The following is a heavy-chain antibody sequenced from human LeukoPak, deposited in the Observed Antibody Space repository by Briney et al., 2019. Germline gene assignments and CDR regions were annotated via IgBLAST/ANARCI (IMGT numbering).Heavy chain of an antibody. D-gene: IGHD2-2*01. Sequence: GGSLRLSCAASGFTFSNYWMIWVRQAPGKGLEWVSSIRPSGGGGSTYYTDSVKGRFTISRDTSKNTLYLQMNSLRAEDTAIYYCAKNQYPLRRSSGFDFWGQGTLVTVSS. CDR3: AKNQYPLRRSSGFDF. J-gene: IGHJ4*02. V-gene: IGHV3-23*01. CDR1: GFTFSNYW. CDR2: IRPSGGGGST.